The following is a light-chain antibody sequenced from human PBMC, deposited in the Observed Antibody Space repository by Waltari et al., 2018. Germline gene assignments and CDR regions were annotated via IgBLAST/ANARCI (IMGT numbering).Light chain of an antibody. V-gene: IGKV4-1*01. CDR3: QQYLRAPRT. CDR1: ESLLYDYNNQHF. J-gene: IGKJ2*02. CDR2: WAS. Sequence: DIVMTQSPDSLAVSLGERATINCKSTESLLYDYNNQHFLAWYQQKPGQPPKLRIYWASIRESGVPDRFSGSGSGTDFTLTITSLQAEDVAVYYCQQYLRAPRTFGQGTELEI.